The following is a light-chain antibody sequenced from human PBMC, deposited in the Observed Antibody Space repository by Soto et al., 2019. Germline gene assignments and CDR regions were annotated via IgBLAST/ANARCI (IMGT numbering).Light chain of an antibody. CDR3: AAWDDSLSGVV. V-gene: IGLV1-47*01. Sequence: QSVLTQPPSASGTPGQTVTISCSGRFSNIGSNFIYWYQQLPGTAPKLLIYRNNERPSGVPDRFSASKSGTSASLAISGLRSEDEADYHCAAWDDSLSGVVLGGGTKLTVL. CDR2: RNN. J-gene: IGLJ3*02. CDR1: FSNIGSNF.